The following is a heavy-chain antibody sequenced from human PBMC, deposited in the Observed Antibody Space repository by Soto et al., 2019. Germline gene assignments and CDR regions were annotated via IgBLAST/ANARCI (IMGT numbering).Heavy chain of an antibody. V-gene: IGHV3-30-3*01. Sequence: GGSLRLSCAASGFTFSSYAMHWVRQAPGKGLEWVAVISYDGSNKYYADSVKGRFTISRDNSKNTLYLQMNSLRAEDTAVYYCARDILAGPYYYYYYGMDVWGQGTTVTVSS. CDR1: GFTFSSYA. J-gene: IGHJ6*02. CDR3: ARDILAGPYYYYYYGMDV. D-gene: IGHD5-12*01. CDR2: ISYDGSNK.